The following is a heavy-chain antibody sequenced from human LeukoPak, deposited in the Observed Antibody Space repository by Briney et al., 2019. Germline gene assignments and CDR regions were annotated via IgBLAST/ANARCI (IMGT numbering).Heavy chain of an antibody. J-gene: IGHJ4*02. CDR3: ARVRYSGSHGGREGYYFDY. CDR1: GYTFTSYY. CDR2: INPSGGST. Sequence: GASVKVSCKASGYTFTSYYMHWVRQAPGQGLEWMGIINPSGGSTSYAQKFQGRVTMTRDTSTSTVYMELSSLRSEDTAVYYCARVRYSGSHGGREGYYFDYWGQGTLVTVSS. D-gene: IGHD1-26*01. V-gene: IGHV1-46*01.